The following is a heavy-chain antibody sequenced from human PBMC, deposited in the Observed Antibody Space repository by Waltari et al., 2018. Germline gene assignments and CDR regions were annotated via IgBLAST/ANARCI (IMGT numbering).Heavy chain of an antibody. D-gene: IGHD7-27*01. CDR2: ITSQNDGATT. V-gene: IGHV3-15*01. J-gene: IGHJ4*01. Sequence: EVQMVESGGGSMKPGDSLRLSCVASGFRFPPAWLTWVRQAPGGGLEWGGRITSQNDGATTDFAASLRGRFSISRDDSQNMVFLQMSSLRIEDTAVYYCTTLDAPWGGWGHGTLVTVSS. CDR1: GFRFPPAW. CDR3: TTLDAPWGG.